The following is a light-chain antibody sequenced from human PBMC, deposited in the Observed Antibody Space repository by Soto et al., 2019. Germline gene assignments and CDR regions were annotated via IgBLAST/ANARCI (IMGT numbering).Light chain of an antibody. V-gene: IGLV2-14*01. CDR2: EVN. CDR3: SSYTSSSTFYV. CDR1: SSDVGGYNY. Sequence: QSVLTQPASVSGSPGQSITISCTGTSSDVGGYNYVSWYQQHPGKAPKLMIYEVNNRPSGVSNRFSGSKSGNTASLTISGLQAEDDADYYCSSYTSSSTFYVFGTGTQLTVL. J-gene: IGLJ1*01.